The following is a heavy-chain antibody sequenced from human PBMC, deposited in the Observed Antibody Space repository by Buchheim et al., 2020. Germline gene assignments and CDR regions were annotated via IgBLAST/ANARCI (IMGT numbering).Heavy chain of an antibody. CDR1: GGSISSGGYY. V-gene: IGHV4-31*03. CDR3: ARETRGYCTNGVCYLVGYYFDY. D-gene: IGHD2-8*01. CDR2: IYYSGST. Sequence: QVQLQESGPGLVKPSQTLSLTCTVSGGSISSGGYYWSWIRQHPGKGLEWIGYIYYSGSTYYNPSLKSRVTISVDTSKNQFSLKLSSVTAADTAVYYCARETRGYCTNGVCYLVGYYFDYWGQGTL. J-gene: IGHJ4*02.